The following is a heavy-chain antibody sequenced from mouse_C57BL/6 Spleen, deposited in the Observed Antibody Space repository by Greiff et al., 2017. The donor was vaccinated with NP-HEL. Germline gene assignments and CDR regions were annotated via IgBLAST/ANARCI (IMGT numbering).Heavy chain of an antibody. CDR1: GYAFSSSW. D-gene: IGHD4-1*01. J-gene: IGHJ4*01. CDR2: IYPGDGDT. CDR3: AREANWVSYYAMDY. Sequence: VQLQQSRPELVKPGASVKISCKASGYAFSSSWMNWVKQRPGKGLEWIGRIYPGDGDTNYNGKFKGKATLTADKSSSTAYMQLSSLTSEDSAVYFCAREANWVSYYAMDYGGQGTSVTVSS. V-gene: IGHV1-82*01.